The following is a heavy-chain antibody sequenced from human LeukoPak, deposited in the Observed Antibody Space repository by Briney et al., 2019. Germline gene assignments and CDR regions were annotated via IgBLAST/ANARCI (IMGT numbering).Heavy chain of an antibody. Sequence: GGSLRLSCAVSGINLSNYGMSWVRQAPGKGLEWVAGISDSGGRTNYADSVKGRFTISRDNAKKTLYLQMNSLRAEDTAVYYCARSIGLTGGGVDVWGQGTTVTVSS. D-gene: IGHD3-9*01. CDR1: GINLSNYG. J-gene: IGHJ6*02. CDR3: ARSIGLTGGGVDV. V-gene: IGHV3-23*01. CDR2: ISDSGGRT.